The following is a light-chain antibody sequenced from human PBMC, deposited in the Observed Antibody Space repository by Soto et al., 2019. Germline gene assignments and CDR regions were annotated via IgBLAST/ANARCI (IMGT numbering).Light chain of an antibody. CDR2: DAS. CDR3: QQRSNWPSTT. CDR1: QSVSSY. Sequence: IVFTQSPATLSVSLGQRATVSYRASQSVSSYFAWYQQKPGQAPSLLIYDASYSATGIPARFSGSGSGTDLTLTISSLEPEDFAVYYCQQRSNWPSTTFGQGTRLEIK. J-gene: IGKJ5*01. V-gene: IGKV3-11*01.